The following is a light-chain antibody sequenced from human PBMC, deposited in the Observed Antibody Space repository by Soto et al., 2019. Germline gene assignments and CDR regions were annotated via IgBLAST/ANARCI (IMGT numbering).Light chain of an antibody. CDR2: AAS. J-gene: IGKJ2*01. V-gene: IGKV1-6*01. CDR3: LQHYNFPYT. CDR1: QGIRND. Sequence: AIQMTQSPSSLSASVGDRVTITCRASQGIRNDLGWYQQRPGKAPRLLIYAASSLQSGVPSRFSGSGSGTDFTLTISSLQPGDFASYYCLQHYNFPYTFGQGTKLEI.